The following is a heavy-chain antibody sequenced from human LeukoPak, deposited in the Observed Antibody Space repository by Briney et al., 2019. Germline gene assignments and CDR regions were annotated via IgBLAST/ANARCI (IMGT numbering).Heavy chain of an antibody. CDR1: GFTFSSYA. CDR3: AKDSTSTYSSSWYIPRFDP. CDR2: ISGSGGST. Sequence: GGSLRLSCAASGFTFSSYAMSWVRQAPGKGLEWVSAISGSGGSTYYADSVKGRFTISRDNSKNTLYLQMNSLRAEDTAVYYCAKDSTSTYSSSWYIPRFDPWGQGTLVTVSS. J-gene: IGHJ5*02. V-gene: IGHV3-23*01. D-gene: IGHD6-13*01.